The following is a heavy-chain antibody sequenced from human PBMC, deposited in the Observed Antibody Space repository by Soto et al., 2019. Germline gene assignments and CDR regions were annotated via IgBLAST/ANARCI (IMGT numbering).Heavy chain of an antibody. V-gene: IGHV4-31*03. CDR2: ISYSGST. CDR1: GGSISSGGYY. J-gene: IGHJ4*01. D-gene: IGHD2-15*01. Sequence: QVQLQESGPGLVQPSQTLSLTCTVSGGSISSGGYYWSWIRQHPGTGLEWIGHISYSGSTYYNTCINRRVTKSVDTSSNQYSLIVNSVTAADKDVSYCARGVVHWGQGTMVTDSS. CDR3: ARGVVH.